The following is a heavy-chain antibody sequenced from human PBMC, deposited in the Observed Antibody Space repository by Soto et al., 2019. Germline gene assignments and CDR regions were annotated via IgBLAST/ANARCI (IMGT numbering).Heavy chain of an antibody. V-gene: IGHV4-59*12. CDR2: IHYSGRT. D-gene: IGHD1-26*01. CDR3: VRVGVGIGNHFDS. CDR1: NGSISGFY. Sequence: SETLTLTCSVSNGSISGFYWTWIRQPPGKILEWIGYIHYSGRTDYNPSLTSRATMSVDTSKNQFSLNLKSITAADTAVYYCVRVGVGIGNHFDSWGRGTLVTVSS. J-gene: IGHJ4*02.